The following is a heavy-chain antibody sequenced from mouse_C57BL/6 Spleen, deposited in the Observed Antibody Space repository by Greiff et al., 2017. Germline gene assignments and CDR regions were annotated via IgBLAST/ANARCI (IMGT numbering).Heavy chain of an antibody. Sequence: EVQLVESGGGLVKPGGSLKLSCAASGFTFSSYTMSWVRQTPEKRLEWVATISGGGGNTYYPDSVKGRFTISRDTANNTLYLQMSSLRSDDTALYYFARSFYYDYDEGFAYWGQGTLVTGSA. CDR2: ISGGGGNT. CDR3: ARSFYYDYDEGFAY. J-gene: IGHJ3*01. D-gene: IGHD2-4*01. CDR1: GFTFSSYT. V-gene: IGHV5-9*01.